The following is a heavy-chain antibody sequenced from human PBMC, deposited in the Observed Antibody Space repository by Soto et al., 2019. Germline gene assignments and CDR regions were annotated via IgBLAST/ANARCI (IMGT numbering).Heavy chain of an antibody. D-gene: IGHD6-13*01. Sequence: PGGSLRLSCAASGFTFSDHYMDWVRQAPGKGLEWVGRIRNKPKGYTTEYAASAKGRFTVSRDDSKNSLYLQMNSLQNEDTAVYHCVRGSSRFQDSDYSNALDVWGQGTTVTVSS. J-gene: IGHJ6*02. CDR2: IRNKPKGYTT. V-gene: IGHV3-72*01. CDR3: VRGSSRFQDSDYSNALDV. CDR1: GFTFSDHY.